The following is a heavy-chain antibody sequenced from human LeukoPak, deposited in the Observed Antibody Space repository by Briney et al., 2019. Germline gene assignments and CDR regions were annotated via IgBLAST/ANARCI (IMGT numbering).Heavy chain of an antibody. J-gene: IGHJ4*02. CDR2: ISSSRSTI. CDR3: ARCVDTAPPFDY. V-gene: IGHV3-48*01. CDR1: GFTFSSYS. Sequence: GGSLRLSCAASGFTFSSYSMNWVRQAPGKGLEWVSYISSSRSTIYYADSVKGRFTISRDNAKNSLYLQMTTLRAEDTAVYYCARCVDTAPPFDYWGQGTLVTVSS. D-gene: IGHD5-18*01.